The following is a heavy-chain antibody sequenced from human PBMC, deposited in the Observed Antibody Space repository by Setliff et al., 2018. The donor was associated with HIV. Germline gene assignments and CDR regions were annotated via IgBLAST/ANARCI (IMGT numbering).Heavy chain of an antibody. D-gene: IGHD3-22*01. CDR1: GGSISSYY. Sequence: SETLSLTCTVSGGSISSYYWSWIRQPPGKGLEWIGSVYYSGSTYYNPSLKSRLTISVDTSTNKFSLELSSVTAADTAVYYCARGGSWLKFDNWGQGTLVTVSS. V-gene: IGHV4-59*05. J-gene: IGHJ4*02. CDR3: ARGGSWLKFDN. CDR2: VYYSGST.